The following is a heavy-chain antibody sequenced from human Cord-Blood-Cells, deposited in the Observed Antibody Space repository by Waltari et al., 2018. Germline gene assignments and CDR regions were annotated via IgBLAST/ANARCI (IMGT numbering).Heavy chain of an antibody. CDR2: IYYSGDT. CDR3: ARLTYYYGSGSYYKGLFDY. Sequence: QLQLQESGPGLVKPSETLSLTCTVSGGSISSSSYYWGWIRQPPGKGLEWIGSIYYSGDTYYNPSLKSRVTISVDTSKNQFSLKLSSVTAADTAVYYCARLTYYYGSGSYYKGLFDYWGQGTLVTVSS. D-gene: IGHD3-10*01. CDR1: GGSISSSSYY. J-gene: IGHJ4*02. V-gene: IGHV4-39*01.